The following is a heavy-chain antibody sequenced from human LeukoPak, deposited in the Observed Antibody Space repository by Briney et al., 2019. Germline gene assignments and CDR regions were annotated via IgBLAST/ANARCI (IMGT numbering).Heavy chain of an antibody. V-gene: IGHV3-23*01. CDR2: ISGIGGST. CDR1: GFTCSSYA. D-gene: IGHD1-26*01. Sequence: GGSLRLSCAASGFTCSSYAMSWVRQAPGKGLVWVSAISGIGGSTYYADSVKGRFTISRDNSKNTLYLQMNSLRAEDTAVYYCAKDESGSYWVGAFDIWGQGTMVTVSS. J-gene: IGHJ3*02. CDR3: AKDESGSYWVGAFDI.